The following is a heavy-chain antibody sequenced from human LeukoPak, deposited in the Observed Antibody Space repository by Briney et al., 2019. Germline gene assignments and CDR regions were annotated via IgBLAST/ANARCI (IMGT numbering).Heavy chain of an antibody. D-gene: IGHD2-21*02. J-gene: IGHJ4*02. CDR1: GGTFSSYA. CDR2: IIPIFGTA. Sequence: SVKVSCKASGGTFSSYAISWVRQAPGQGLEWMGGIIPIFGTANYAQKLQGRVTMTTDTSTSTAYMELRSLRSDDTAVYYCARGAYCGGDCYSEVNSDYWGQGTLVTVSS. V-gene: IGHV1-69*05. CDR3: ARGAYCGGDCYSEVNSDY.